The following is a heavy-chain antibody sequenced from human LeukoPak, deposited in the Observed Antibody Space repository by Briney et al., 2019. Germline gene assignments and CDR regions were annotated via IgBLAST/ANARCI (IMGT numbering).Heavy chain of an antibody. V-gene: IGHV3-64D*09. D-gene: IGHD2-15*01. J-gene: IGHJ4*02. CDR2: IRSSGGST. Sequence: PGGSLRLSCSVSGFTFSSFAMHWVRQAPGKGLEYVSGIRSSGGSTNYADSVKGSFTISRDNSKNTLYLQMSSLRADDTAMYYCVRREEISGHYDYWGQGTLVTVSS. CDR1: GFTFSSFA. CDR3: VRREEISGHYDY.